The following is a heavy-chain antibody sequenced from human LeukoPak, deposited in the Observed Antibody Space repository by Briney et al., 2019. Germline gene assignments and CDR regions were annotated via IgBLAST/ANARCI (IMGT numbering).Heavy chain of an antibody. CDR2: IIGSGSST. CDR1: GFTFSSYG. D-gene: IGHD3-22*01. V-gene: IGHV3-23*01. CDR3: ARWYYYETSGLYYGSFDN. J-gene: IGHJ5*02. Sequence: GGSLRLSCAASGFTFSSYGVSWVRQAPGKGLQWVSVIIGSGSSTYYADSVKGRFTISRDNARNTLYLQMNSLRAEDTAVYYCARWYYYETSGLYYGSFDNWGQGTLVTVSS.